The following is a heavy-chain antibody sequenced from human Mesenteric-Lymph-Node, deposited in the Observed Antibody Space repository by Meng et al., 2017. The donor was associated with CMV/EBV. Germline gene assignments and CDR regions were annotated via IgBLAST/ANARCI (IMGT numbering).Heavy chain of an antibody. Sequence: CAHSGDSVSNNSAAWSWIRQSPSRGLERLGRTYYRSRWYNDYAVSVRSRITVNPDTSKNQFSLHLNSVTPEDTAVYYCARDSRRYFDVWGRGTLVTVSS. V-gene: IGHV6-1*01. J-gene: IGHJ2*01. CDR3: ARDSRRYFDV. CDR2: TYYRSRWYN. CDR1: GDSVSNNSAA.